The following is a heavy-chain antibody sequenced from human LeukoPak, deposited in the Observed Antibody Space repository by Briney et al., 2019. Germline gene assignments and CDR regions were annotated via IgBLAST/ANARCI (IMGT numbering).Heavy chain of an antibody. CDR2: IRYDGSNK. J-gene: IGHJ3*02. V-gene: IGHV3-30*02. D-gene: IGHD3-3*01. CDR3: ASLTLEGDFWSGYRDAFDI. CDR1: GFTFSSYG. Sequence: GGSLRLSCAASGFTFSSYGMHWVRQAPGKGLEWVAFIRYDGSNKYYADSVKGRFTISRDNSKNTLYLQMNSLRAEDTAVYYCASLTLEGDFWSGYRDAFDIWGQGTMVTVSS.